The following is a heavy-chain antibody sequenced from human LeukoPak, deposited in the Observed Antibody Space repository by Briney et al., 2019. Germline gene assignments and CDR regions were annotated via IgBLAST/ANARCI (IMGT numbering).Heavy chain of an antibody. CDR1: GFTFSSCA. CDR2: IIDSGNSL. V-gene: IGHV3-23*01. J-gene: IGHJ4*02. Sequence: GGSQRLSCAASGFTFSSCATSWVRQAPGKGLEWVSTIIDSGNSLYYADSVEGRFTIPRDNSKNTLYLQMNSLRAGDTAVYYCAKDPIFSGSYGVFDSWGQGTLVTVSS. D-gene: IGHD1-26*01. CDR3: AKDPIFSGSYGVFDS.